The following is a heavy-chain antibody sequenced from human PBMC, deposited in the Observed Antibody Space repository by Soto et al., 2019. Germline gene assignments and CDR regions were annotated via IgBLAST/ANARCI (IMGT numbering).Heavy chain of an antibody. CDR1: GGTFSGYA. CDR2: IIPIFGTA. Sequence: GASVKVSCKASGGTFSGYAISWVRQAPGQGLEWMGGIIPIFGTANYAQKFQGRVTITADESTSTAYMELSSLRSEDTAVYYCAHKGAAFFWFDPWGQGTLVTAPQ. J-gene: IGHJ5*02. CDR3: AHKGAAFFWFDP. V-gene: IGHV1-69*13. D-gene: IGHD6-13*01.